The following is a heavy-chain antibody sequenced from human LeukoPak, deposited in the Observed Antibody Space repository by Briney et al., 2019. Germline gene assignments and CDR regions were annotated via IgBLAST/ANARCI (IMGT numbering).Heavy chain of an antibody. D-gene: IGHD4-11*01. CDR2: INPNSGGT. CDR1: GYTFTRYY. Sequence: ASVKVSCKASGYTFTRYYMHWVRQAPGQGLEWMGWINPNSGGTNYAQKFQGRVTMTRDTSISTAYMELSRLRSDDTAVYYCARGQATVKTAYWFDPWSQGTLVTVSS. J-gene: IGHJ5*02. V-gene: IGHV1-2*02. CDR3: ARGQATVKTAYWFDP.